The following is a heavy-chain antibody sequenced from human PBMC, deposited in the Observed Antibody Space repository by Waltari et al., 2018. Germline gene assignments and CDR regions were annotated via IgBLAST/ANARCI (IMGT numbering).Heavy chain of an antibody. V-gene: IGHV4-39*01. Sequence: QLQLQESGPGLEKASETLPPTCTVSGDSISSSSYYLGRVREPRGRGMKWSGNMNYSGTTNCSPSIKRRVTMSGDTSKRRFSLKVSSVAAEDTTMYYCVRHARTASCGKHFDHWGQGMLVTVSP. CDR2: MNYSGTT. CDR3: VRHARTASCGKHFDH. D-gene: IGHD2-21*01. CDR1: GDSISSSSYY. J-gene: IGHJ4*02.